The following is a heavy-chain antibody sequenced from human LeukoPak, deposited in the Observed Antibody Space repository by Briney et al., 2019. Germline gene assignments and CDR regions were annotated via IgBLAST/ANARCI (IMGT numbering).Heavy chain of an antibody. CDR3: ARGGKMATITLKS. CDR1: GYSFTSYW. V-gene: IGHV5-51*01. Sequence: PGESLKISCKGSGYSFTSYWIGWVRQMPGKGLERMGIIYPGDSDARYSPSFQGQVTISADKSISTAYLQWSSLKASDTAMYYCARGGKMATITLKSWGQGTLVTVSS. D-gene: IGHD5-24*01. CDR2: IYPGDSDA. J-gene: IGHJ5*02.